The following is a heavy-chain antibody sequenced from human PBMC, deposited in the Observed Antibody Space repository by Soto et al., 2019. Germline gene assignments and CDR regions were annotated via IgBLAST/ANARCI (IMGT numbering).Heavy chain of an antibody. CDR1: GGSFSGYY. Sequence: PSETLSLTCAVYGGSFSGYYWSWIRQPPGKGLEWIGEINHSGSTNYNPSLKSRVTISVDTSKNQFSLKLSSVTAADTAVYYCARGRLIGGYSFYYYYGMDVWGQGTTVT. CDR3: ARGRLIGGYSFYYYYGMDV. D-gene: IGHD5-18*01. V-gene: IGHV4-34*01. J-gene: IGHJ6*02. CDR2: INHSGST.